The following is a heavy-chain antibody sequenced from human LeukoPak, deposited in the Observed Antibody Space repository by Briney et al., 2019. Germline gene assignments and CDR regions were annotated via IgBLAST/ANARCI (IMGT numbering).Heavy chain of an antibody. CDR2: INPSGGST. V-gene: IGHV1-46*01. J-gene: IGHJ6*02. D-gene: IGHD2-8*01. Sequence: ASVKVSCKASGYNFISYYMHWVRQAPGQGLEWMGIINPSGGSTSYAQKFQDRVTMTRDASTSTVYMELSSLKSEDTAVYYCAREDVVLVDAVRYYYYGMDVWGQGTTVTVSS. CDR1: GYNFISYY. CDR3: AREDVVLVDAVRYYYYGMDV.